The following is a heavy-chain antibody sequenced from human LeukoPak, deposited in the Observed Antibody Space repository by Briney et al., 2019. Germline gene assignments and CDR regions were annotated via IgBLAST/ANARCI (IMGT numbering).Heavy chain of an antibody. CDR1: GFTVSSNY. J-gene: IGHJ3*02. CDR3: ARLVGATLNAFDI. Sequence: GGSLRLSCAASGFTVSSNYMSWVRQAPGKGLEWVSVIYSDGSTYYADSVKGRFTISRDNSKNTLYLQMNSLRAEDTAVYYCARLVGATLNAFDIWGQGTMVTVSS. V-gene: IGHV3-66*04. CDR2: IYSDGST. D-gene: IGHD1-26*01.